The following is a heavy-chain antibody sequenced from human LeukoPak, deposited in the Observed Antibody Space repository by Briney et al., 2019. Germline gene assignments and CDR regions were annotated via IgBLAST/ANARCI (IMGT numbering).Heavy chain of an antibody. CDR1: GFTVSSNY. CDR2: IKQDGSEK. V-gene: IGHV3-7*01. CDR3: ARGRGRNYYDTGRADY. D-gene: IGHD3-22*01. Sequence: PGGSLRLSCAASGFTVSSNYMSWVRQAPGKGLEWVANIKQDGSEKYYVDSVKGRFTISRDNAKNSLYLQMNSLRAEDTAVYYCARGRGRNYYDTGRADYWGQGTLVTVSS. J-gene: IGHJ4*02.